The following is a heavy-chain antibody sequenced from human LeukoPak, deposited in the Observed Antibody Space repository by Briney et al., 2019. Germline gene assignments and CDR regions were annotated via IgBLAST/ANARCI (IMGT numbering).Heavy chain of an antibody. CDR2: IYYSGST. D-gene: IGHD3-10*01. CDR1: GGSISSGGYY. V-gene: IGHV4-31*03. CDR3: ARGFTMVRGVNGMDV. J-gene: IGHJ6*02. Sequence: SETLSLTCTVSGGSISSGGYYWSWIRQHPGKGLEWIGYIYYSGSTYYNPSLKSRVTISVDTSKNQFSLKLSSVTAADTAVYYCARGFTMVRGVNGMDVWGQGTTVTVSS.